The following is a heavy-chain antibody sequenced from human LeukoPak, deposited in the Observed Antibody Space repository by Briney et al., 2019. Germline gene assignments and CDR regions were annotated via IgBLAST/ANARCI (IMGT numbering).Heavy chain of an antibody. CDR1: GDSISSYY. CDR2: IFYSGSP. J-gene: IGHJ4*02. CDR3: ARVGHIVAAGTYDY. Sequence: SETLSLTCTVSGDSISSYYWSWIRQPPGKGQEWIGNIFYSGSPNYNPSLKSRVTTSFDTSKNQFSLKLSFVTAADTAVYYCARVGHIVAAGTYDYWGQGTLVTVSS. D-gene: IGHD6-13*01. V-gene: IGHV4-59*12.